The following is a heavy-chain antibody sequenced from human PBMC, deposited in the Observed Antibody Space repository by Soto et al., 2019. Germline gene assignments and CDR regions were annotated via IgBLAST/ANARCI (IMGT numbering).Heavy chain of an antibody. V-gene: IGHV4-59*01. Sequence: SETLSLTCTVSGGSINNYYWSWIRQPPGKGLEWIGYIYYGGSTNYNPSLKSRVTISVDTSKNQFSLKLSSVTAADTAVYYCARRYGGNFDYWGQGTLVTVSS. D-gene: IGHD1-26*01. CDR2: IYYGGST. CDR3: ARRYGGNFDY. J-gene: IGHJ4*02. CDR1: GGSINNYY.